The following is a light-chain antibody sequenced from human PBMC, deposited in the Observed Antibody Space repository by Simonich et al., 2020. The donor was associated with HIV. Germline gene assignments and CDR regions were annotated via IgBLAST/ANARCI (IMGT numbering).Light chain of an antibody. CDR1: QSVSNT. J-gene: IGKJ1*01. Sequence: EIVLTQSPATLSVSPGERATLSGRASQSVSNTLAWYQQKPGQAPRLLIYGASTRATGFPARFRGSASGTEFTLTISSLQPDDFATYYCQQYNRYWTCGQGTKVEIK. CDR3: QQYNRYWT. CDR2: GAS. V-gene: IGKV3-15*01.